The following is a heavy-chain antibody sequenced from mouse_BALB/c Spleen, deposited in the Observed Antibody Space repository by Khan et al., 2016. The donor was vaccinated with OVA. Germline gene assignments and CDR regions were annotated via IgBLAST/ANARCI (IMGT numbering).Heavy chain of an antibody. CDR3: APAGTGDYFDY. CDR2: IDPANDNS. Sequence: QLQSGAELVKPGASVKLSCTASGFNIKDTHMHWVKQRPEQGLEWIGRIDPANDNSKYDPRFQGKATITADTSSNTAYLHLSSLTSEDTAVYYCAPAGTGDYFDYWGQGTTLTVSS. D-gene: IGHD4-1*01. J-gene: IGHJ2*01. CDR1: GFNIKDTH. V-gene: IGHV14-3*02.